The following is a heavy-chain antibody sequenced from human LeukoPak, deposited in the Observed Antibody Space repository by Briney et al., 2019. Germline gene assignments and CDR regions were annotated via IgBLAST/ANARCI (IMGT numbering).Heavy chain of an antibody. D-gene: IGHD2-15*01. CDR2: INPSGGGT. Sequence: VASVKVSFKASGYTFTGYYIHWVRQAPGQGLEWMGWINPSGGGTKYAQKFQGRVTMTRDTSISTAYMELSRLTSDDTAVYFCARRYCSGVSCYPDYWGQGTVVTVSS. CDR3: ARRYCSGVSCYPDY. V-gene: IGHV1-2*02. J-gene: IGHJ4*02. CDR1: GYTFTGYY.